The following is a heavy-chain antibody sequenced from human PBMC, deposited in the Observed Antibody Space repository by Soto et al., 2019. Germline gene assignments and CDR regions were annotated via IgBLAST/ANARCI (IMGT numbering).Heavy chain of an antibody. V-gene: IGHV4-59*08. J-gene: IGHJ4*02. D-gene: IGHD7-27*01. CDR1: GASITTYY. CDR3: ARHGATNWGGFFVS. Sequence: QVQLQDSGPGLVKPSETLSLTCNVSGASITTYYWSWLRQPPGKGLEWIGYIYYSGHINYNPSLKSRVTISVDTSKNQFSLKLSAVTAADPAVYYCARHGATNWGGFFVSWGLGTLVSVSS. CDR2: IYYSGHI.